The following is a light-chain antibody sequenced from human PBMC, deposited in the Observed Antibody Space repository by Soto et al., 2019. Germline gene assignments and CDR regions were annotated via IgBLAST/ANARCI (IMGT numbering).Light chain of an antibody. CDR1: QSVSSN. CDR3: QQYNNWPPIT. V-gene: IGKV3-15*01. J-gene: IGKJ5*01. CDR2: GAS. Sequence: EIVTRQSPATLSVSPGERATLSWRASQSVSSNLAWYQQKPGQAPRLLIYGASTRATGIPARFSGSGSGTEFTLTISSLQSEDFAVYYCQQYNNWPPITFGQGTRLEIK.